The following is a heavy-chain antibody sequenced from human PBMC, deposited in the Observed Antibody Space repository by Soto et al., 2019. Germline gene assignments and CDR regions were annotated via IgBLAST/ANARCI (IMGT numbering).Heavy chain of an antibody. Sequence: EVQLVESGGGLVQPGGSLRLSCAASGFTFSSYSMNWVRQAPGKGLEWVSYISSSSSTIYYADSVKGRFTISRDNTKNSLYQQMTSLRAEDTALYYCARDEALGGSSGEENPVHIDYWGQGTLVTVSS. CDR2: ISSSSSTI. J-gene: IGHJ4*02. CDR3: ARDEALGGSSGEENPVHIDY. D-gene: IGHD3-10*01. V-gene: IGHV3-48*01. CDR1: GFTFSSYS.